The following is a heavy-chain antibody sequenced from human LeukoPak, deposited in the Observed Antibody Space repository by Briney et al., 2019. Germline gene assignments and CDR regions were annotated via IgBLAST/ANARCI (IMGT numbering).Heavy chain of an antibody. CDR1: GFTFSSYS. Sequence: PGGSLRLSRAASGFTFSSYSMNWVRQAPGKGLEWVSSISSSSSYIYYADSVKGRFTISRHNAKNSLYLQMNSLRAEDTAVYYCARVSAGVIGMKDVFDIWGQGTMVTVSS. CDR2: ISSSSSYI. V-gene: IGHV3-21*01. J-gene: IGHJ3*02. D-gene: IGHD3-16*02. CDR3: ARVSAGVIGMKDVFDI.